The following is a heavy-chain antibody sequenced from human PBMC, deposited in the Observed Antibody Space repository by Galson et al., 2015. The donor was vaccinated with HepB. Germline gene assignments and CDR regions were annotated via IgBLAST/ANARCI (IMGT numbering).Heavy chain of an antibody. J-gene: IGHJ4*02. Sequence: SLRLSCAASGFTFSSYGMHWVRQAPGKGLEWVAVIWYDGSNKYYADSVKGRFTISRDNSKNTLYLQMNSLRAEDTAVYYCARDLYYYYDSSGPFDYWGQGTLVTVSS. V-gene: IGHV3-33*08. D-gene: IGHD3-22*01. CDR1: GFTFSSYG. CDR2: IWYDGSNK. CDR3: ARDLYYYYDSSGPFDY.